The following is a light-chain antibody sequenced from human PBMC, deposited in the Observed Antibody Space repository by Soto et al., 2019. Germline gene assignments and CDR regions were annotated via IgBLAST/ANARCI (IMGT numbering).Light chain of an antibody. CDR1: QAIRND. CDR2: DTS. CDR3: QQYDNLPIT. V-gene: IGKV1-33*01. Sequence: IQMTQSPPSLSASIGDRVTITCRSSQAIRNDLGWYQQKPGKAPNLLIYDTSVLETGVPSRFSGSGSGTDFTFTISSLQPEDIATYYCQQYDNLPITFGQGTRLEIK. J-gene: IGKJ5*01.